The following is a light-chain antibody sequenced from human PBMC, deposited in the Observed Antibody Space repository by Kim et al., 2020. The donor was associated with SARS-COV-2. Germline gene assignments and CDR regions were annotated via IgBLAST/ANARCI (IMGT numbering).Light chain of an antibody. CDR2: KAS. V-gene: IGKV1-5*03. CDR1: HNIYEW. Sequence: DIQVTQSPSTLSASVGDRVTITCRASHNIYEWLAWYQQKPGKAPKLLIYKASILETGVPSRFSGSRSGTEFTLTISSLQPDDFATYYCQQYNSYSFGGGTKVDIK. J-gene: IGKJ4*01. CDR3: QQYNSYS.